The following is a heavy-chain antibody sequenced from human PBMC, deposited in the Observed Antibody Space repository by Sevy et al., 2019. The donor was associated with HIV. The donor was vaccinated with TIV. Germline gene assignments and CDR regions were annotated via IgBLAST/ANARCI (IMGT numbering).Heavy chain of an antibody. CDR3: AKGRTTTSRFTFDP. CDR2: ISGGGDAT. D-gene: IGHD1-1*01. Sequence: GGSLRLSCAASGFTFSSYAMGWVRQAPGKGLEWVSTISGGGDATYYADSVKGRFTVSRDSSKNTLSLQMNSLRAEDTALDYCAKGRTTTSRFTFDPWGQGTLVTVSS. V-gene: IGHV3-23*01. J-gene: IGHJ5*02. CDR1: GFTFSSYA.